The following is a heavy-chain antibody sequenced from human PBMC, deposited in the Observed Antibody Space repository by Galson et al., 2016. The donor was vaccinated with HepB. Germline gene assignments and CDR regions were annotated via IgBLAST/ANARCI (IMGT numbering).Heavy chain of an antibody. CDR1: AFNIRKNY. V-gene: IGHV3-23*01. CDR2: IGGSGGSA. Sequence: SLRLSCAASAFNIRKNYMSWVRQAPGQGLEWVSGIGGSGGSAYYADSVKGRFTISRDDSKNTLYLQMHSLRAEDTALYYCAKLPSRYYGSGAGYGMDIWGQGTTVTVSS. CDR3: AKLPSRYYGSGAGYGMDI. D-gene: IGHD3-10*01. J-gene: IGHJ6*02.